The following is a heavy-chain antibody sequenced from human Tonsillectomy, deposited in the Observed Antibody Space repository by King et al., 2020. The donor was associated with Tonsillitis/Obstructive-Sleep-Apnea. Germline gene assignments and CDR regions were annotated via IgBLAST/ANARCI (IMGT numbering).Heavy chain of an antibody. J-gene: IGHJ4*02. CDR3: ARDWANYYDSSGFDY. CDR2: ISSSSSYI. Sequence: VQLVESGGGLVKPGGSLRLSCAASGFTFSSYSMNWVRQAPGKGLEWVSSISSSSSYIYYADSVKGRFTIXRDNAKNSLYLQMNSLRAEDTAVYYCARDWANYYDSSGFDYWGQGTLVTVSS. D-gene: IGHD3-22*01. V-gene: IGHV3-21*01. CDR1: GFTFSSYS.